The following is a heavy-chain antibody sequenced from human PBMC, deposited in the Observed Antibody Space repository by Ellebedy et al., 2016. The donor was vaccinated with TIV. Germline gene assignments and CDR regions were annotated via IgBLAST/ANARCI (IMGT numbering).Heavy chain of an antibody. CDR1: GHTFTTYG. CDR3: ATREWQDPMDV. CDR2: INTGNGNT. J-gene: IGHJ6*02. D-gene: IGHD3-3*01. Sequence: ASVKVSCXVSGHTFTTYGIHWVRQAPGQSLEWMGWINTGNGNTKYSQKFQGRVTITTDTSASTASMELSSLMSEDTAVYYCATREWQDPMDVWGQGTTVIVSS. V-gene: IGHV1-3*04.